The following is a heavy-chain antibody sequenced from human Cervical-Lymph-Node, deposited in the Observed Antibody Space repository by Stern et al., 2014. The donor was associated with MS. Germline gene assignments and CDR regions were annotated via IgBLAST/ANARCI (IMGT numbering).Heavy chain of an antibody. CDR3: SRDADGYSLVFGY. J-gene: IGHJ4*02. CDR2: IHYSGTT. V-gene: IGHV4-30-4*01. Sequence: VQLLESGPGLVKPSQTLSLTCAVTGGSISSAEYYWSWIRQSPGQGLEWIGYIHYSGTTYYNPSLKSRVTISVDTSKNQFSLKLRSVTAADTAVYYCSRDADGYSLVFGYWGRGTLVTVSS. CDR1: GGSISSAEYY. D-gene: IGHD5-24*01.